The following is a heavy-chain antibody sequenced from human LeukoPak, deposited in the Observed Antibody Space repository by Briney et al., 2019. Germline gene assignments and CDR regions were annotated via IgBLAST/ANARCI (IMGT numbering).Heavy chain of an antibody. V-gene: IGHV3-23*01. CDR1: RFTFSSYA. CDR2: ISGSGGST. Sequence: AGGSLRLSCAASRFTFSSYAMSWVRQAPGKGLEWVSAISGSGGSTYYADSVKGRFTISRDNSKNTLYLQMNSLRAEDTAVYYCAKASLYRGGDCWTFDYWGQGTLVTVSS. CDR3: AKASLYRGGDCWTFDY. J-gene: IGHJ4*02. D-gene: IGHD2-21*02.